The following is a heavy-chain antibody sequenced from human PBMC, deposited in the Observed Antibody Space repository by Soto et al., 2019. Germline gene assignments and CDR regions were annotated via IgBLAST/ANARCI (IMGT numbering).Heavy chain of an antibody. D-gene: IGHD6-6*01. CDR2: ISAGGSNT. CDR1: GFSFSNYA. CDR3: AKEYSTSFDY. J-gene: IGHJ4*02. Sequence: VGSLRLSCAASGFSFSNYAMDWVRQAPGKGLEWVSAISAGGSNTNYADSVKGRFTISSDNSKNTLYLQMNGLRADDTAVYYCAKEYSTSFDYWGQGTPVTVSS. V-gene: IGHV3-23*01.